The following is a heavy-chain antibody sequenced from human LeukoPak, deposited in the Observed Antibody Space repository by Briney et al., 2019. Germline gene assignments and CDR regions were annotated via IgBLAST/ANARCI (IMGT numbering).Heavy chain of an antibody. V-gene: IGHV5-51*01. Sequence: GESLKISFKGSGYRFTSYWIGWVRQMPGKGLEWMGIIYPGDSDTRYSPSFQGQVTISADKSISTAYLQWSSLKASDTAMYYCARRVDCTNGVCYRDDYFDYWGQGTLVTVSS. J-gene: IGHJ4*02. D-gene: IGHD2-8*01. CDR2: IYPGDSDT. CDR1: GYRFTSYW. CDR3: ARRVDCTNGVCYRDDYFDY.